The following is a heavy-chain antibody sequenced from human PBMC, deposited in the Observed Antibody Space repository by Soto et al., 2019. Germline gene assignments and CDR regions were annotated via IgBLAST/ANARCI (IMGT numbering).Heavy chain of an antibody. CDR2: INPHGGP. CDR1: GYTLTDKD. CDR3: ARSLTTLTTLLDY. V-gene: IGHV1-2*02. J-gene: IGHJ4*02. D-gene: IGHD4-17*01. Sequence: ASVKVSCKASGYTLTDKDMHWVREATGQGLEWMGWINPHGGPNYAQKFQGRDTMTRETSISTAYMDLSRLRSDDTAVYFSARSLTTLTTLLDYWGQGTRVTVPQ.